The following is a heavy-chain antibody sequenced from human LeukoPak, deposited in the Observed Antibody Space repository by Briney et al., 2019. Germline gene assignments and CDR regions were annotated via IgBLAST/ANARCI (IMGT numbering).Heavy chain of an antibody. V-gene: IGHV3-33*01. CDR2: ILNDGSQE. D-gene: IGHD3-16*01. CDR3: ARDDALGDNALDI. J-gene: IGHJ3*02. Sequence: HPGGSLRLSCAASGFTFSSYGMHWVRQAPGKGLEWVAVILNDGSQEKYADSVKGRFTISRENSKNTLFLQMNSLRAEDTAVYCCARDDALGDNALDIWGQGTMVTVSS. CDR1: GFTFSSYG.